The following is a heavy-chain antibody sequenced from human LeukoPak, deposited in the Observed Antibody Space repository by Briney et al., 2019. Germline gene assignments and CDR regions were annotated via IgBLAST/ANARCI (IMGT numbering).Heavy chain of an antibody. CDR3: TRYNNDHFDY. CDR2: IAYDGSRA. CDR1: GFTFGGYG. Sequence: PGRSLRLSCAGSGFTFGGYGMHWFRQTPGKGLEWVAVIAYDGSRAFYADSVKGRFTISRDNSKNTMSVQMDDLRAEDTAVYYCTRYNNDHFDYWGQGTLFTVSS. D-gene: IGHD1-14*01. J-gene: IGHJ4*02. V-gene: IGHV3-33*01.